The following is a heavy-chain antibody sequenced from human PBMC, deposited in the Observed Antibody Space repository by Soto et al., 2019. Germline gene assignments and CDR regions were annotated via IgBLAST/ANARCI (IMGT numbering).Heavy chain of an antibody. V-gene: IGHV2-5*02. Sequence: QITLKESGPTLVKPTQTLTLTCTFSGFSLSTRGVGVGWIRQPPGKALEWLAIIYWDDDKRYSPSLKSRLNIPKDTSKNQVALTMTNMDPVEPAAYYCAHKGGGDRILDYWGQGTLVTVSS. CDR1: GFSLSTRGVG. J-gene: IGHJ4*02. D-gene: IGHD3-16*01. CDR2: IYWDDDK. CDR3: AHKGGGDRILDY.